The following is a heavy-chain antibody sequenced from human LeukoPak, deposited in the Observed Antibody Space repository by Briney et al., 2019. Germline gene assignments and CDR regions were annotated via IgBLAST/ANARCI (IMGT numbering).Heavy chain of an antibody. J-gene: IGHJ5*02. Sequence: SETLSLTCAVYGGSFSGYYWSWIRQPPGKGLEWIGEINHSGSTNYNPSLKSRVTISVDTSKNQFSLKLSSVTAADTAVYYCARCGSGSYYKVGDWFDPWGQGTLVTVSS. CDR3: ARCGSGSYYKVGDWFDP. CDR2: INHSGST. CDR1: GGSFSGYY. V-gene: IGHV4-34*01. D-gene: IGHD3-10*01.